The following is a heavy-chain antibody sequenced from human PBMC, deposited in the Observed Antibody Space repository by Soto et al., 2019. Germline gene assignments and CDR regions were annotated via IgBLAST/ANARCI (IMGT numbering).Heavy chain of an antibody. CDR1: GYTVTGLS. CDR3: ATGGQLWSY. J-gene: IGHJ4*02. Sequence: ASVKVSCKVSGYTVTGLSIHWVRQAPGKGLEWMGGFDPEDGETIYAQKFQGRVTMTEDTSTDTAYMELSSLRSEDTAVYYCATGGQLWSYWGQGTLVTVSS. V-gene: IGHV1-24*01. CDR2: FDPEDGET. D-gene: IGHD5-18*01.